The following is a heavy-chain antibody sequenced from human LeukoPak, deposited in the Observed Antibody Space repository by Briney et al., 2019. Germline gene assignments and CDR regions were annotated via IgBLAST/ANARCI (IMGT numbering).Heavy chain of an antibody. D-gene: IGHD4-17*01. J-gene: IGHJ2*01. CDR3: ASTVTTDDWYFDL. Sequence: PGGSLILSCAASGFTFDDYSMSWVRQAPGKGLEWVSGINWNGGSTGYTDSVKGRFTISRDNAKNSLYLQMNSLRAEDTALYYCASTVTTDDWYFDLWGRGTLVTVSS. CDR1: GFTFDDYS. V-gene: IGHV3-20*04. CDR2: INWNGGST.